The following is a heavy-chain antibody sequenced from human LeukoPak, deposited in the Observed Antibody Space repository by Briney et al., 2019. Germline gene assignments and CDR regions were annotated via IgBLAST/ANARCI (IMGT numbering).Heavy chain of an antibody. CDR2: MNPNSGNT. D-gene: IGHD3-22*01. Sequence: ASVKVSCKASGYTFTSYDINWVRQATGQGLEWMGWMNPNSGNTGYAQKLQGRVTMTRNTSISTAYMELSSLRSEDTAVYYCARNYYDSSGYGGVAIDYWGQGTLVTVSS. V-gene: IGHV1-8*01. J-gene: IGHJ4*02. CDR1: GYTFTSYD. CDR3: ARNYYDSSGYGGVAIDY.